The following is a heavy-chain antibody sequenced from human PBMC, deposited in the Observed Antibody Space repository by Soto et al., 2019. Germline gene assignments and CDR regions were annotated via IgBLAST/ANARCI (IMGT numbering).Heavy chain of an antibody. V-gene: IGHV4-59*01. CDR2: MYYSGST. CDR1: GGSISSYY. CDR3: ARTLCSYGPRCDY. D-gene: IGHD5-18*01. J-gene: IGHJ4*01. Sequence: QVQLQESGPGLVKPSETLSLTCTVSGGSISSYYWSWIRQPPGKGLEWIGYMYYSGSTNYNPSLTSRVTISVEQSKNPFSLTLSSVTAADTAVYYCARTLCSYGPRCDYWGHGTLVTVSS.